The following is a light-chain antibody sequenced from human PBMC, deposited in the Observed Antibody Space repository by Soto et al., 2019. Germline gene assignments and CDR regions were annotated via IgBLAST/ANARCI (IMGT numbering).Light chain of an antibody. CDR3: QQYISTPWS. CDR2: GAS. V-gene: IGKV3-20*01. J-gene: IGKJ1*01. CDR1: QSVSSNS. Sequence: EIVLTQSPATLSLSPEERATLSCRASQSVSSNSLAWYQQKPGQAPRLLIYGASTRATGIPDRFSGSGSGTDLTLTISRLEAEDFAVYHCQQYISTPWSFGQGTKVEIK.